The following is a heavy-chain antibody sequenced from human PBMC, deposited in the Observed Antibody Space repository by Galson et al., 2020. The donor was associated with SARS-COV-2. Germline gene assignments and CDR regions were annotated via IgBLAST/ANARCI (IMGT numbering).Heavy chain of an antibody. CDR2: TSYDGSDK. J-gene: IGHJ4*02. CDR1: GFTFSDYA. V-gene: IGHV3-30-3*01. Sequence: TGGSLRLSCAASGFTFSDYAIHWVRQAPGKGLEWVALTSYDGSDKRYADSVKGRFTISRDNSKNTLYLQMNNLRAEDTAVYYCARDRVVNGYFDYWGQGTLVTVSS. CDR3: ARDRVVNGYFDY. D-gene: IGHD3-22*01.